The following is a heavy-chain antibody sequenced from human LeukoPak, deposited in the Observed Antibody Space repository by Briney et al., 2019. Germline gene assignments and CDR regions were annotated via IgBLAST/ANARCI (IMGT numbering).Heavy chain of an antibody. J-gene: IGHJ4*02. CDR3: AIGMNEGSDY. D-gene: IGHD1-1*01. CDR2: IIPILGIA. V-gene: IGHV1-69*04. Sequence: SVKVSCKASGGTFSSYAISWVRQAPGQGLEWMGRIIPILGIANYAQKFQGRVTITADTSTDTAYMELSSLRSEDTAVYYCAIGMNEGSDYWGQGTLVTVSS. CDR1: GGTFSSYA.